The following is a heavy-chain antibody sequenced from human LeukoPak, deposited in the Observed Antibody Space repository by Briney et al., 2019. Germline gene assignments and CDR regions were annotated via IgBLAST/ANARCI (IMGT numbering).Heavy chain of an antibody. V-gene: IGHV3-23*01. D-gene: IGHD5-12*01. CDR1: GFSFNSYA. CDR2: ISATGGST. Sequence: GGSLRLSCAASGFSFNSYAMSWVRQAPGKGLEWVSGISATGGSTYHADSVKGRFTFSRDNTKNSVFLQMNSLRAEDTAVYYCAFGGGYDSNYWGQGTLLTVSS. J-gene: IGHJ4*02. CDR3: AFGGGYDSNY.